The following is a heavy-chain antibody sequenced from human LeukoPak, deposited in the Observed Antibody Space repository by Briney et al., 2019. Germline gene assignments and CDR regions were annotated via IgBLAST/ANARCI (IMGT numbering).Heavy chain of an antibody. CDR1: GFTFSSYG. D-gene: IGHD4-17*01. Sequence: GGSLRLSCAASGFTFSSYGMHWVRQAPAKVLEWVAVIWYDGSNKYYADSVKGRFTISRDNSKNTLYLQMNSLRAEDTAVYYCARAYGDYESYAFDIWGQGTMVTVSS. CDR2: IWYDGSNK. CDR3: ARAYGDYESYAFDI. J-gene: IGHJ3*02. V-gene: IGHV3-33*01.